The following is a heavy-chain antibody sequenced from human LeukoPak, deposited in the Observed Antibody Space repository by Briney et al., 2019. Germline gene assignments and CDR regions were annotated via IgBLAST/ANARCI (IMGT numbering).Heavy chain of an antibody. D-gene: IGHD1-26*01. V-gene: IGHV1-69*04. CDR1: GGTFSSYA. Sequence: SVKVSCKASGGTFSSYAISWVRQAPGQGLEWMGRIIPILGIANYAQKFQGRVTITADKSTSTAYMELSSLRSEDTAVYYCARGNMVGATSFYYWGQGTLVTVSS. CDR2: IIPILGIA. J-gene: IGHJ4*02. CDR3: ARGNMVGATSFYY.